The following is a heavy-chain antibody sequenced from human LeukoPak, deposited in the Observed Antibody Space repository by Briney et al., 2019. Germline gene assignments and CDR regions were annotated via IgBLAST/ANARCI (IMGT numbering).Heavy chain of an antibody. Sequence: PSETLSLTCAVYGGSFSGYYWSWIRQPPGKGLEWIGEINHSGSTNYNPSLKSRVTISVDTSKNQFSLKLSSVTAADTAVYYCASHYYDFWSGYPHHFDYWGQGTLVTVSS. CDR2: INHSGST. J-gene: IGHJ4*02. CDR1: GGSFSGYY. D-gene: IGHD3-3*01. CDR3: ASHYYDFWSGYPHHFDY. V-gene: IGHV4-34*01.